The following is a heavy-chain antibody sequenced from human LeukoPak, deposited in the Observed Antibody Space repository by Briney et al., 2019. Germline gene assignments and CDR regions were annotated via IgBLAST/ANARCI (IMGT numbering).Heavy chain of an antibody. D-gene: IGHD3-10*01. V-gene: IGHV3-7*04. CDR3: ARDQTGGLLWFGELFSACDI. CDR2: IKQDGSEK. Sequence: GGSLRLSCAASGFTFSSYWMSWVRQAPGKGLEWVAHIKQDGSEKYYVDSVKGRFTISRENAKNSLYLQMNSLRAEDTAVYYCARDQTGGLLWFGELFSACDIWGQGTMVTVSS. CDR1: GFTFSSYW. J-gene: IGHJ3*02.